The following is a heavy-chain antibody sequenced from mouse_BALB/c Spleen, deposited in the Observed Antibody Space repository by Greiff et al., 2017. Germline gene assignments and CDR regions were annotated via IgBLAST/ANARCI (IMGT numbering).Heavy chain of an antibody. CDR2: ISSGGGST. D-gene: IGHD1-1*01. Sequence: DVKLVESGGGLVKPGGSLKLSCAASGFAFSSYDMSWVRQTPEKRLEWVAYISSGGGSTYYPDTVKGRFTISRDNAKNTLYLQMSSLKSEDTAMYYCARPGYYYGSSPYYAMDYWGQGTSVTVSS. J-gene: IGHJ4*01. V-gene: IGHV5-12-1*01. CDR1: GFAFSSYD. CDR3: ARPGYYYGSSPYYAMDY.